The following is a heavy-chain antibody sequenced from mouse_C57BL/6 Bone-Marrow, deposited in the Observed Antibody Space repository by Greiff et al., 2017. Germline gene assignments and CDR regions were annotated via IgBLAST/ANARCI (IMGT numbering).Heavy chain of an antibody. J-gene: IGHJ1*03. CDR2: IDPSDSYT. CDR1: GYTFTSYW. V-gene: IGHV1-50*01. CDR3: AREGISEGYFDV. D-gene: IGHD5-2*01. Sequence: QVQLQQPGAELVKPGASVKLSCKASGYTFTSYWMQWVKQRPGPGLEWIGEIDPSDSYTNYNQKFKGKATLTVDTSSSTAYMQLRSLTSEDSAVYYCAREGISEGYFDVWGTGTTVTVSS.